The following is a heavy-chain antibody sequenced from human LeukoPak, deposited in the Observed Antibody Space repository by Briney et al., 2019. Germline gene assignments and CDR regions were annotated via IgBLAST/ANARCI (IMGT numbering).Heavy chain of an antibody. Sequence: SQTLSLTCTVSGGSISSGGYYWSWIRQHPGKGLEWIGYIYYSGSTYYNPSLKSRVTISVDTSKNQFSLKLSSVTAADTAVYYCARAAYGSTLFDPWGQGTLVTVSS. CDR3: ARAAYGSTLFDP. CDR1: GGSISSGGYY. D-gene: IGHD3-10*01. CDR2: IYYSGST. V-gene: IGHV4-31*03. J-gene: IGHJ5*02.